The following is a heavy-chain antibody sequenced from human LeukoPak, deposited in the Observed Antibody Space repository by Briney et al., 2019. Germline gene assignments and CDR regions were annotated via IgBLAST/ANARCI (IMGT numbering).Heavy chain of an antibody. D-gene: IGHD4-23*01. CDR1: GFTVSSNY. Sequence: GGSLRLSRAASGFTVSSNYMSWVRQAPGKGLEWVSVIYSGGSTYYADSVKGRFTISRDNSKNTLYLQMNSLRAEDTAVYYCARDQPDYGGTGLDYWGQGTLVTVSS. J-gene: IGHJ4*02. CDR3: ARDQPDYGGTGLDY. CDR2: IYSGGST. V-gene: IGHV3-53*01.